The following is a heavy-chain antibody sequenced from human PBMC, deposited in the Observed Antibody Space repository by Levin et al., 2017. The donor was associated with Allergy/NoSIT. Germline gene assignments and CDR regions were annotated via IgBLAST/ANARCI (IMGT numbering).Heavy chain of an antibody. V-gene: IGHV3-9*01. CDR3: ARGFPPDNLAPDYFDS. Sequence: SCAASGFTFDEYAMHWVRQPPGKDLEWVSGISWNSDSIGYADSVKGRVTISRDNAKNSLYLQMNSLRAEDTAVYYCARGFPPDNLAPDYFDSWGQGTLVTVSS. D-gene: IGHD1-1*01. CDR2: ISWNSDSI. J-gene: IGHJ4*02. CDR1: GFTFDEYA.